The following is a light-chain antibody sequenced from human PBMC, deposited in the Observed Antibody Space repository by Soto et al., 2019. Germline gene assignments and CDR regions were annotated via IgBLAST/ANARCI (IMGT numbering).Light chain of an antibody. CDR1: ESLLHTNGFHY. CDR2: LGS. Sequence: DIVVTQSPLSLPVTPGESASISCRSDESLLHTNGFHYLDWYLQKPGQSPQLLIYLGSNRAPGVPDRLSGSGSGTDFTLRISRVEAEDVRVYYCMQVLRSWTSGQGTKVEI. V-gene: IGKV2-28*01. CDR3: MQVLRSWT. J-gene: IGKJ1*01.